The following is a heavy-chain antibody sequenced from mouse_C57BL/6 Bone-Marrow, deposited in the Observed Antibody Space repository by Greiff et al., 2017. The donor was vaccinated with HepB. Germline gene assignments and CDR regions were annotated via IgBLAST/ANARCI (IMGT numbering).Heavy chain of an antibody. Sequence: QVQLQQSGAELARPGASVKLSCKASGYTFTSYGLSWVKQRTGQGLEWIGEIYPRSGNTYYNEKFKGKATLTADKSSSTAYMGLRSLTSEDSAVYFCARSYDGGAMDYWGQGTSVTVSS. V-gene: IGHV1-81*01. CDR3: ARSYDGGAMDY. CDR2: IYPRSGNT. J-gene: IGHJ4*01. CDR1: GYTFTSYG. D-gene: IGHD2-3*01.